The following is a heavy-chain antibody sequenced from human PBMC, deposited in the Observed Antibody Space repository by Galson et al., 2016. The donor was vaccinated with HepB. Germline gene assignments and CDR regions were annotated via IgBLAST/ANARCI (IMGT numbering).Heavy chain of an antibody. D-gene: IGHD1-26*01. CDR1: GYTFNSYG. CDR2: ITAYNGNT. V-gene: IGHV1-18*01. Sequence: SVKVSCKASGYTFNSYGISWVRQAPGQGLEWMGWITAYNGNTRYAQKLLGRVTMTRDTSTSTTYMELRSLRSDDTAVYYCARGEIAKDGMDVWGQGTTVTVSS. J-gene: IGHJ6*02. CDR3: ARGEIAKDGMDV.